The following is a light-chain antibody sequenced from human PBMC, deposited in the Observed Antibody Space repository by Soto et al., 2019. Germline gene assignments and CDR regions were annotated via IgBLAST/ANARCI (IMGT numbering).Light chain of an antibody. Sequence: QSVLTQPASASGSPGQSITISCTGTSSDVGGYNFVSWYQQHPDKAPKLMIYDVTNRPSGVSNRFSGSKSGNTASLTISGFQAEDEADYYCSSYTSISTYVFGTGTKLTVL. CDR3: SSYTSISTYV. CDR1: SSDVGGYNF. J-gene: IGLJ1*01. CDR2: DVT. V-gene: IGLV2-14*01.